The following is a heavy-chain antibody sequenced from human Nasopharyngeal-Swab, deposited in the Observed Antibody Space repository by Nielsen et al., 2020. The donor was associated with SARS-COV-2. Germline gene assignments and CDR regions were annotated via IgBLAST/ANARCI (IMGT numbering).Heavy chain of an antibody. CDR2: IIPIFGTA. J-gene: IGHJ6*02. Sequence: SVKVSCRDSGGTFSSYAISWVRQAPGQGLEWMGGIIPIFGTANYAQKFQGRVTITADESTSTAYMELSSLRSEDTAVYYCASGSYVYYYYGMDVWGQGTTVTVSS. CDR1: GGTFSSYA. CDR3: ASGSYVYYYYGMDV. V-gene: IGHV1-69*13. D-gene: IGHD1-26*01.